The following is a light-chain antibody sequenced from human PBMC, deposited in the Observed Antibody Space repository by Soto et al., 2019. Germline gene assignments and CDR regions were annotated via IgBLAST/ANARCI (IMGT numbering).Light chain of an antibody. CDR1: QSVSGN. CDR2: SAS. J-gene: IGKJ4*01. Sequence: EIVMTQSPATLSVSPGERVTLSCRASQSVSGNLAWYQQKPGQAPRLLIYSASTRATGIPARFSGSGSGTEFSLTISSLQSEDFAVYYCQQYNNWLFTFGGGTRVEI. CDR3: QQYNNWLFT. V-gene: IGKV3-15*01.